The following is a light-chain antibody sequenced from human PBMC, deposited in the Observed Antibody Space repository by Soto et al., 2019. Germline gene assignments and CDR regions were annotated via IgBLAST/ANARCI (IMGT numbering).Light chain of an antibody. CDR2: GAS. Sequence: EIVMTQSPATLSVSPGERATLSCRASQSVSSNLAWYQQKPGQAPRLLIYGASTRATGIPARFSGSGSGTDFTLTISSRQSEDFAVYYCQHYNNWPPWTFGQGTKVEIK. V-gene: IGKV3-15*01. CDR1: QSVSSN. CDR3: QHYNNWPPWT. J-gene: IGKJ1*01.